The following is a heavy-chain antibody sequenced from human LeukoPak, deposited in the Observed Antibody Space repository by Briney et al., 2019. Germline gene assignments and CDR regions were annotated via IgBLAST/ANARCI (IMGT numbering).Heavy chain of an antibody. CDR3: ARDRGRALYGMDV. J-gene: IGHJ6*02. CDR2: INPNSGGT. CDR1: GYSFTGYY. V-gene: IGHV1-2*02. D-gene: IGHD3-10*01. Sequence: ASVKVSCKASGYSFTGYYMHWVRQAPGQGLEWMGWINPNSGGTNYAQKFQGRVTMTRDTSISTAYMELSRLRSDDTAVYYCARDRGRALYGMDVWGQGTTVTVSS.